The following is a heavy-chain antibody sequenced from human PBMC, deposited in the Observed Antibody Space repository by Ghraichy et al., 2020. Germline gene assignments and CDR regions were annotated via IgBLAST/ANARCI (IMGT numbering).Heavy chain of an antibody. CDR1: GFTFSSYW. CDR3: ARDGLGSSGWYGYFQH. V-gene: IGHV3-7*01. D-gene: IGHD6-19*01. CDR2: IKQDGSEK. J-gene: IGHJ1*01. Sequence: GESLNISCAASGFTFSSYWMSWVRQAPGKGLEWVANIKQDGSEKYYVDSVKGRFTISRDNAKNSLYLQMNSLRAEDTAVYYCARDGLGSSGWYGYFQHWGQGTLVTVSS.